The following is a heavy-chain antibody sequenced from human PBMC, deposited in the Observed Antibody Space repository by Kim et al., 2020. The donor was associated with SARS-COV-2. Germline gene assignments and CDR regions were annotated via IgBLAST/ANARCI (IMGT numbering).Heavy chain of an antibody. J-gene: IGHJ4*02. CDR1: RFSLSSSGVG. V-gene: IGHV2-5*02. CDR2: IYWDDDK. Sequence: SGPTLVNPTQTLTLTCNFSRFSLSSSGVGVGWIRQPPGKALEWLALIYWDDDKRYSPSLKSRLTIAKDTSKDQVVLTMTNMDPVDTATYYCAHRGSRTYSGYYFDYWGQGTLVTVSS. D-gene: IGHD3-10*01. CDR3: AHRGSRTYSGYYFDY.